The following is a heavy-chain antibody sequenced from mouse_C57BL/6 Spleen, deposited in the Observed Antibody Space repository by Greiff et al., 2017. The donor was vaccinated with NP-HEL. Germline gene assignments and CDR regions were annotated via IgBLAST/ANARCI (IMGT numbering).Heavy chain of an antibody. CDR3: ARRGSSSYYYAMDY. V-gene: IGHV1-80*01. Sequence: VQLQQSGAELVKPGASVKISCKASGYAFSSYWMNWVKQRPGKGLEWIGQIYPGDGDTNYNGKFKGKATLTADKSSSTAYMQLSSLTSEDSAVYFCARRGSSSYYYAMDYWGQGTSVTVSS. CDR2: IYPGDGDT. CDR1: GYAFSSYW. D-gene: IGHD1-1*01. J-gene: IGHJ4*01.